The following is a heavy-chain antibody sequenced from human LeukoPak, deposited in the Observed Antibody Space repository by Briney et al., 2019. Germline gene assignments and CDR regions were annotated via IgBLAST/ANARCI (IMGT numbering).Heavy chain of an antibody. CDR2: IYHSGST. J-gene: IGHJ4*02. Sequence: SETLSLTCTVSGGSISSYYWSWIRQPPGKGLEWIGSIYHSGSTYYNPSLKSRVTISVDTSKNQFSLKLNSVTAADTAVYYCARDRITMVRGVSYYFDYWGQGTLVTVSS. CDR1: GGSISSYY. CDR3: ARDRITMVRGVSYYFDY. D-gene: IGHD3-10*01. V-gene: IGHV4-38-2*02.